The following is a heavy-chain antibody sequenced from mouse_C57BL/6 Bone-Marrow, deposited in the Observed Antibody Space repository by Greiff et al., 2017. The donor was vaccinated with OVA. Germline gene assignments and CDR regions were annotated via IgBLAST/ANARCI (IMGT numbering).Heavy chain of an antibody. J-gene: IGHJ3*01. CDR2: ISYSGST. CDR3: ARGYGNSAWFAY. D-gene: IGHD2-1*01. V-gene: IGHV3-1*01. CDR1: GYSITSGYD. Sequence: EVQRVESGPGMVKPSQSLSLTCTVTGYSITSGYDWHWIRHFPGNKLEWMGYISYSGSTNYNPSLKSRISITHDTSKNHFFLKLNAVTTEDTATYYCARGYGNSAWFAYWGQGTLVTVSA.